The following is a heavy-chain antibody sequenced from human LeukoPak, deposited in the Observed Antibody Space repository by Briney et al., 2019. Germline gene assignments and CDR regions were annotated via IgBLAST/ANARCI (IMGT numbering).Heavy chain of an antibody. CDR1: GGTFSSYA. Sequence: ASVKVSCKASGGTFSSYAISWVPQAPGQGLEWMGGIIPTFGTANYAQKFQGRVTITADESTSTAYMELSSLRSEDTAVYYCARAAYYDILTGPLGYWGQGTLVTVSS. CDR3: ARAAYYDILTGPLGY. J-gene: IGHJ4*02. CDR2: IIPTFGTA. V-gene: IGHV1-69*13. D-gene: IGHD3-9*01.